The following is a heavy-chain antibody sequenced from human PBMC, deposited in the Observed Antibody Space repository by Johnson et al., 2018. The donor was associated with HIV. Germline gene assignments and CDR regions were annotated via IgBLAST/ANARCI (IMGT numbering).Heavy chain of an antibody. CDR1: GFIFRDYY. CDR2: ISNSGANI. D-gene: IGHD3-3*01. V-gene: IGHV3-11*04. J-gene: IGHJ3*02. CDR3: ARGDFWSGPNVFDI. Sequence: QVQLVESGGTLVEPGGSLTLSCAASGFIFRDYYMSWIRQAPGKGLEWVSYISNSGANIYYADSVKGRFTISRDNAKNSLYLQLNSLRAADTAVYYCARGDFWSGPNVFDIWGQGTMVTVSS.